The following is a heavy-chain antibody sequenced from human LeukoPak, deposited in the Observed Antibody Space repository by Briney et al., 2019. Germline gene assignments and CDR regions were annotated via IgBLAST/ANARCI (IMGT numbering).Heavy chain of an antibody. V-gene: IGHV5-51*01. CDR1: GYSFSNYW. D-gene: IGHD2-2*01. CDR2: IDPGDSDT. J-gene: IGHJ4*02. Sequence: PGESLKISCKGSGYSFSNYWIGRVRQMPGKGLEWMGIIDPGDSDTRYSPSFQGLVTISADKSISTAYLQWSSLKASDTAMFYCARRYCSGTRCYYFDYWGQGTLVTVSP. CDR3: ARRYCSGTRCYYFDY.